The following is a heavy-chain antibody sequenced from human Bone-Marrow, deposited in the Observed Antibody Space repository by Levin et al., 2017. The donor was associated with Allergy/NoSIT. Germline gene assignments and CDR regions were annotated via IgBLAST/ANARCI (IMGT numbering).Heavy chain of an antibody. CDR3: ARDREYGRFGYYYGMDV. D-gene: IGHD3-10*01. V-gene: IGHV3-33*01. CDR1: GFTFSSYG. Sequence: SGGSLRLSCAASGFTFSSYGMHWVRQAPGKGLEWVAVIWYDGSNKYYADSVKGRFTISRDNSKNTLYLQMNSLRAEDTAVYYCARDREYGRFGYYYGMDVWGQGTTVTVSS. CDR2: IWYDGSNK. J-gene: IGHJ6*02.